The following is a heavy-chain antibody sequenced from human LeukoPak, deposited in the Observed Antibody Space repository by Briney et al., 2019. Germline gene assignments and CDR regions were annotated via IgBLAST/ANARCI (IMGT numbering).Heavy chain of an antibody. V-gene: IGHV4-59*01. CDR2: INYSGST. J-gene: IGHJ5*02. Sequence: KPSETLSLTCTVSGGSISNYYWSWIRQPPGKGLEWIGYINYSGSTDYNPSLKSRVTISIDTSKNQFSLKLSSVTAADTAVYYCARDNYYGSGSYYFWFDPWGQGSLVTVTS. D-gene: IGHD3-10*01. CDR3: ARDNYYGSGSYYFWFDP. CDR1: GGSISNYY.